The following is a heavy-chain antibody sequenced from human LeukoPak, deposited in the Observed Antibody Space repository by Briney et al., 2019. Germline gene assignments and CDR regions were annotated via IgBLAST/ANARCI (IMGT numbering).Heavy chain of an antibody. Sequence: VGSLRLSCKASGFTFSSYSMNWVRQAPGKGLEWVSSISSSSSYIYYAHSVKGRFTISRDNAKNSLYLQMNSLRAEDTAVYYCASSLVPASLDYWGQGSLVTVSS. CDR1: GFTFSSYS. V-gene: IGHV3-21*01. CDR3: ASSLVPASLDY. D-gene: IGHD2-2*01. CDR2: ISSSSSYI. J-gene: IGHJ4*02.